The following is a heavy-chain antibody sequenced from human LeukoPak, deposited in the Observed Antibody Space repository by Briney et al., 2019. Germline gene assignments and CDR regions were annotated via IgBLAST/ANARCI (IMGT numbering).Heavy chain of an antibody. D-gene: IGHD3-9*01. J-gene: IGHJ4*03. V-gene: IGHV3-21*01. CDR1: EFTFCGNG. CDR3: ARDHWDNLTGYYIDY. Sequence: GGPLRLSCAASEFTFCGNGMNWVRQAPGKGLEWVSSISSSSRYLYYADSVKGRFTISRDNAKNSLYLQMNGLRAEDTAVYYCARDHWDNLTGYYIDYWGQVTLVTVSS. CDR2: ISSSSRYL.